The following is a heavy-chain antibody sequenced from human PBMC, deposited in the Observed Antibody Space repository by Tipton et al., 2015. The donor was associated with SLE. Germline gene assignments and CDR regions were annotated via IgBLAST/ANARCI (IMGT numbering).Heavy chain of an antibody. CDR1: GDSISNNNYY. CDR2: INYSGTT. D-gene: IGHD2-21*01. Sequence: LRLSCTISGDSISNNNYYWGWIRQPPGEGLELIGNINYSGTTYYNPSLKTRVTISVDVSKTQFSLRLTSVTAADTAVYYCGRAIGVHYFHVWGQGTLVTVSS. CDR3: GRAIGVHYFHV. J-gene: IGHJ4*02. V-gene: IGHV4-39*07.